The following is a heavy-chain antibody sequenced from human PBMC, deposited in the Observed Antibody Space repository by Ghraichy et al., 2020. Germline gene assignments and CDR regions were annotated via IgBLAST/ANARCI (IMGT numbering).Heavy chain of an antibody. D-gene: IGHD2-8*01. V-gene: IGHV3-7*03. CDR1: GFSFSIYW. Sequence: GESLNISCAASGFSFSIYWMTWVRQAPGKGLEWVANIKEGGSEKDYVDSVKGRFTVSRDNAENSLYLQMNSLGVDDTAVYHCARHASYGLDVWGQGTTVTVSS. CDR2: IKEGGSEK. CDR3: ARHASYGLDV. J-gene: IGHJ6*02.